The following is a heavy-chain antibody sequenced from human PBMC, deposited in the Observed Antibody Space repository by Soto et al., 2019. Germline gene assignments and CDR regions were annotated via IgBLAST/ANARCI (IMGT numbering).Heavy chain of an antibody. CDR2: IIPMFGTA. D-gene: IGHD5-18*01. Sequence: QVQLVQSGAGVKKPESSVKVSCKAPGGTFSTYAISWVRLAPGQGLEWMGGIIPMFGTANYAQRFQDRVTITADESTNTVYMELSSLRSEDTAVYFCASGIQLWLRRINNGYSGWGQGTLVTVSS. CDR3: ASGIQLWLRRINNGYSG. J-gene: IGHJ4*02. CDR1: GGTFSTYA. V-gene: IGHV1-69*12.